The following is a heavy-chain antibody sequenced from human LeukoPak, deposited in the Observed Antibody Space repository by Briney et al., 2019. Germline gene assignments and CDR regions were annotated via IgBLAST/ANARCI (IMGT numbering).Heavy chain of an antibody. D-gene: IGHD2-21*02. Sequence: GGSLRLSCAASGFTFSNYAMSWVRQAPGKGLEWVSAISGSGGSTYYADSVKGRFTISRDNSKNTLYLQMNSLRAEDTAVYYCAKGPALVVVTEIDYWGQGTLVTVSS. V-gene: IGHV3-23*01. CDR2: ISGSGGST. J-gene: IGHJ4*02. CDR1: GFTFSNYA. CDR3: AKGPALVVVTEIDY.